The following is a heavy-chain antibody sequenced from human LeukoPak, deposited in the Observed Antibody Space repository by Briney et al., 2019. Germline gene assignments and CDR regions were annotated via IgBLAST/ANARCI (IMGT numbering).Heavy chain of an antibody. CDR3: ARAPIVVVSTPSFDT. J-gene: IGHJ4*02. Sequence: SETLSLTCTASDGSFTSGNYYWGWIRQPPGKGLEWIATIYYSGSTIYTPSLKSRLAISRDTSSDQFSLRLTSVTAADTAVYYCARAPIVVVSTPSFDTWGQGILVTVSS. CDR1: DGSFTSGNYY. CDR2: IYYSGST. V-gene: IGHV4-39*07. D-gene: IGHD3-22*01.